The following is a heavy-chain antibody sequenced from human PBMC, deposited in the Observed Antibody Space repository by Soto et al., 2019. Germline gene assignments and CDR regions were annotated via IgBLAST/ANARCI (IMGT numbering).Heavy chain of an antibody. J-gene: IGHJ4*02. CDR3: ARAHDSSGYYAY. CDR2: IYYSGST. Sequence: QVQLQESGPGLVKPSQTLSLTCTVSGGSINSGGYYWSWIRQHPGKGLEWIGYIYYSGSTYYNPSLKSRVTISVDTSKNQCSLKLSSVTAADTAVYYCARAHDSSGYYAYWGQGTLVTVSS. V-gene: IGHV4-31*03. D-gene: IGHD3-22*01. CDR1: GGSINSGGYY.